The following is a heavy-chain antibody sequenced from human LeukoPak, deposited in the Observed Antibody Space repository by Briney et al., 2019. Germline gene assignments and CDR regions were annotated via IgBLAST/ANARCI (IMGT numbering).Heavy chain of an antibody. D-gene: IGHD3-10*01. CDR1: GYSISSGYY. V-gene: IGHV4-38-2*01. CDR2: IFYSGST. Sequence: SSETLSLTCSVSGYSISSGYYWGWIRQPPGKGLEWIGNIFYSGSTYYSPSLRSRVTISLDTSRNQFSLKLNSVTAADTAVYYCAKSNGYGLVDIWGQGTMVTVSS. CDR3: AKSNGYGLVDI. J-gene: IGHJ3*02.